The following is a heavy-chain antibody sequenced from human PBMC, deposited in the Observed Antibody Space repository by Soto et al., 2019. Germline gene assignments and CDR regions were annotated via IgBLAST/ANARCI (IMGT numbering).Heavy chain of an antibody. CDR1: GFTFSSYA. J-gene: IGHJ4*02. D-gene: IGHD3-10*01. CDR2: ISGSGGST. CDR3: TTERRTLLWFGEFY. Sequence: GGSLRLSCAASGFTFSSYAMSWVRQAPGKGLEWVSAISGSGGSTYYADSVKGRFTISRDNSKNTLYLQMNSLRAEDTAVYYCTTERRTLLWFGEFYWGQGTLVTVSS. V-gene: IGHV3-23*01.